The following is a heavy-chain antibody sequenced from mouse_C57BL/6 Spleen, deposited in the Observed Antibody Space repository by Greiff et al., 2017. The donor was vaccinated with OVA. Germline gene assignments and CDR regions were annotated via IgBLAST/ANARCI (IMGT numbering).Heavy chain of an antibody. CDR1: GYTFTEYT. D-gene: IGHD2-4*01. V-gene: IGHV1-62-2*01. J-gene: IGHJ2*01. CDR3: ARHEREYDYDGDGFDY. CDR2: FYPGSGSI. Sequence: QVQLKQSGAELVKPGASVKLSCKASGYTFTEYTIHWVKQRSGQGLEWIGWFYPGSGSIKYNEKFKDKATLTADKSSSTGYMELSRLTSEDSAVYFCARHEREYDYDGDGFDYWGQGTTLTVSS.